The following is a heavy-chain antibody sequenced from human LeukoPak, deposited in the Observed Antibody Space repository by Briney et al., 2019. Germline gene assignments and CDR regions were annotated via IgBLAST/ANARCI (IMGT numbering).Heavy chain of an antibody. D-gene: IGHD2-21*02. V-gene: IGHV1-2*02. CDR2: INPNSGDT. CDR1: GYTFSDYL. CDR3: ARESDSFDY. J-gene: IGHJ4*02. Sequence: ASVKVSCKTSGYTFSDYLIHWVRQAPGQGLEWMAWINPNSGDTQHAQKFQGRVTMTRDTSISTVYMELTSLISDDTAVYYCARESDSFDYWGQGTLVTVSS.